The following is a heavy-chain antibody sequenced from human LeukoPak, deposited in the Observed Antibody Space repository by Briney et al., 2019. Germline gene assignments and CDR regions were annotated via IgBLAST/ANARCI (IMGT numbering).Heavy chain of an antibody. J-gene: IGHJ1*01. CDR3: AREGGSREYFQH. CDR2: LNPSGGST. D-gene: IGHD1-26*01. CDR1: GYTFTSYY. V-gene: IGHV1-46*01. Sequence: ASVKVSCKASGYTFTSYYIHLVRQAPGQGLEWMGILNPSGGSTTYAQKFQGRVTLSRDTSTATVFMELRSLRSEDTAVYFCAREGGSREYFQHWGQGTLVTVSS.